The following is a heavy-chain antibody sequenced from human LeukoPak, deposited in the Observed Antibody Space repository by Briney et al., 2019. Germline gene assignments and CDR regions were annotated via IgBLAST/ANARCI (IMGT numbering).Heavy chain of an antibody. J-gene: IGHJ4*02. CDR1: GFTVSSNY. CDR3: ARGFPDYYDSSGYYFVYFDY. CDR2: IYSGGST. V-gene: IGHV3-53*01. Sequence: GGSLRLSCAASGFTVSSNYMSWVRQAPGKGLEWVSVIYSGGSTYYADSVKGRFTISRDNSKNTLYLQMNSLRAEDTAVYYCARGFPDYYDSSGYYFVYFDYWGQGTLVTVSS. D-gene: IGHD3-22*01.